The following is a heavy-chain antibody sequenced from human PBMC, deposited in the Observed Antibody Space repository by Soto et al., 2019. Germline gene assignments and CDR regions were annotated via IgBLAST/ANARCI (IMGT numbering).Heavy chain of an antibody. Sequence: SVEVSCKASGGTFSSYARSSVRQAPGQGLEWMGGIIPIFGTANYAQKFQGRVTITADESTSTAYMELSSLRSEDTAVYYCARVTVAGYENFKNWFDPWGQGTLVTVSS. CDR2: IIPIFGTA. J-gene: IGHJ5*02. D-gene: IGHD6-19*01. V-gene: IGHV1-69*13. CDR1: GGTFSSYA. CDR3: ARVTVAGYENFKNWFDP.